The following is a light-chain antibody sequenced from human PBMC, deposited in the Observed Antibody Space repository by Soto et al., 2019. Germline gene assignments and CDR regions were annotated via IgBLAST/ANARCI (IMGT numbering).Light chain of an antibody. CDR2: GAS. V-gene: IGKV3-20*01. CDR1: QSVSSSY. CDR3: QQYGSSLSIT. J-gene: IGKJ5*01. Sequence: EIVLTQSPGTLSLSPGERATLSCRASQSVSSSYLAWYQQKPGQAPRLLIYGASSRATGIPDRFSGSGSGTAFTLSISRLEPEDFAVYYCQQYGSSLSITFGQGTRLEIK.